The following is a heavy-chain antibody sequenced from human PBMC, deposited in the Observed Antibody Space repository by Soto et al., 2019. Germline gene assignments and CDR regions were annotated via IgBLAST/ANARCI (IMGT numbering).Heavy chain of an antibody. CDR2: ISGSGGST. CDR3: AKDPSIVGANAFDY. CDR1: GFTFSSYA. J-gene: IGHJ4*02. D-gene: IGHD1-26*01. V-gene: IGHV3-23*01. Sequence: GGSLRLSCAASGFTFSSYAMSWVRQAPGKGLEWASAISGSGGSTYYADSVKGRFTISRDNSKNTLYLQMNSLRAEDTAVYYCAKDPSIVGANAFDYWGQGTLVTVSS.